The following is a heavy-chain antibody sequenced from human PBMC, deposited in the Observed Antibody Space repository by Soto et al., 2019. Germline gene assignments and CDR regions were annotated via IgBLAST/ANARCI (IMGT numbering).Heavy chain of an antibody. CDR3: ARLGAYYQSLDT. D-gene: IGHD2-21*01. J-gene: IGHJ5*02. CDR1: GGSFSPNY. CDR2: IYYGRTS. V-gene: IGHV4-59*12. Sequence: PSETLSLTCTMSGGSFSPNYWSWIRQPPGKALEWVGYIYYGRTSSYNPSLKSRVTISLDTSKSQVSLRLSSVTAADTAVYYCARLGAYYQSLDTRGPGTLVTVSS.